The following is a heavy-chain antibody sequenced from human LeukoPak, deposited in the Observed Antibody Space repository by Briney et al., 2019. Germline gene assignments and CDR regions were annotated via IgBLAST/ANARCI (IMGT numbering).Heavy chain of an antibody. CDR3: SGSFGELTFFDY. V-gene: IGHV3-49*04. Sequence: PGGSLSLSCAASGFTFSSYSMNWVRQAPGKGLEWVCFIRSKVFGGTTEYAASVKGRFTISRDDSKSIAYLQMNSLKTEDTAVYYCSGSFGELTFFDYWGQGTLVTVSS. J-gene: IGHJ4*02. CDR2: IRSKVFGGTT. D-gene: IGHD3-10*01. CDR1: GFTFSSYS.